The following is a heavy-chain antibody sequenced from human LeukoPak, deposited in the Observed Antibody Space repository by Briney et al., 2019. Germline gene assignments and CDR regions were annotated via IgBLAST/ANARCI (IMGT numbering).Heavy chain of an antibody. V-gene: IGHV3-23*01. Sequence: TGGSLRLSCAASGFTFSSYAMTWVRQAPGKGLEWVSAISGSGGSTYYADSVKGRFTISRDNSKNTLYLQMNSLRAEDTAVYYCAKLPDSSGPPYAFDIWGQGTMVTVSS. CDR3: AKLPDSSGPPYAFDI. CDR1: GFTFSSYA. CDR2: ISGSGGST. J-gene: IGHJ3*02. D-gene: IGHD6-19*01.